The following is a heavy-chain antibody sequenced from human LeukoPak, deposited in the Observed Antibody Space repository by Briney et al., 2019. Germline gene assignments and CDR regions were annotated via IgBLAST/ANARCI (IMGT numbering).Heavy chain of an antibody. CDR1: GGSISSYY. V-gene: IGHV4-59*08. CDR3: ARLIGSSSSGYYGAFDI. J-gene: IGHJ3*02. D-gene: IGHD3-22*01. Sequence: PSETLSLTCTVSGGSISSYYWSWIRQPPGKGLEWIGYIYYSGSTNYNPSLKSRVTISVDTSKNQFSLKLSSVTAADTAVYYCARLIGSSSSGYYGAFDIWGQGTMVTVSS. CDR2: IYYSGST.